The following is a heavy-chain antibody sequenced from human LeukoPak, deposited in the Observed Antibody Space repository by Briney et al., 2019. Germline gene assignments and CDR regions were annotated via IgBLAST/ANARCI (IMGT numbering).Heavy chain of an antibody. V-gene: IGHV3-23*01. J-gene: IGHJ4*01. CDR1: GLSLNNYA. CDR2: SSSSDDGK. Sequence: PGGSLRLSCTASGLSLNNYAMSWVRQVPGKGLGWVSASSSSDDGKWYAESVRGRFTISRDTSKNTVYLQMNSLRVEDAGVYYCAKAPVTSCRGAFCYPFDYWGHGTLVTVSS. D-gene: IGHD2-21*01. CDR3: AKAPVTSCRGAFCYPFDY.